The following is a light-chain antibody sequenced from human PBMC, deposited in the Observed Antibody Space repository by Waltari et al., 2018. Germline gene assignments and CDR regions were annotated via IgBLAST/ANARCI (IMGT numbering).Light chain of an antibody. J-gene: IGKJ3*01. CDR1: QGIRRW. V-gene: IGKV1D-12*01. CDR3: QQANSFPLT. CDR2: SAS. Sequence: DIQMTQSPSSVSASVGDRVTITCRASQGIRRWLDWYQQKPVKSPKLLIYSASSLQSGVPSRFSGSGSGTDFTLTISSLQPEDFATYCFQQANSFPLTFGPGTKVDIK.